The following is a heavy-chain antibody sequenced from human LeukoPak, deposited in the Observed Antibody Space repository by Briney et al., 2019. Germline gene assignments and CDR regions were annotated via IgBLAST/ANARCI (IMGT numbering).Heavy chain of an antibody. Sequence: PGGSLRLSCAASGFTFAGSSMSWVRRAPGKGLEWVSAISANGNSIYYADSVKGRFTISRDNSKSTLYLQMDSLRAEDTAVYQCAKDSPVLTVWGQGTLVTVS. V-gene: IGHV3-23*01. CDR1: GFTFAGSS. D-gene: IGHD3-9*01. CDR3: AKDSPVLTV. CDR2: ISANGNSI. J-gene: IGHJ4*02.